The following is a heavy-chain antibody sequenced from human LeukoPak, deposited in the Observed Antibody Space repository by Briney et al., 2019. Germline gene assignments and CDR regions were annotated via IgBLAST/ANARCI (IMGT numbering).Heavy chain of an antibody. Sequence: GGSLRLSCAGSGFAFGTYAMSWVRQAPGMGLEWDSSISANGQATYYADSVEGRFTVSRDNSKSTLYLQLNSLRAEDTATYYCARYPYNTILYLLAHWGQGTLVTVSS. V-gene: IGHV3-23*01. D-gene: IGHD3-3*01. CDR2: ISANGQAT. CDR1: GFAFGTYA. J-gene: IGHJ4*02. CDR3: ARYPYNTILYLLAH.